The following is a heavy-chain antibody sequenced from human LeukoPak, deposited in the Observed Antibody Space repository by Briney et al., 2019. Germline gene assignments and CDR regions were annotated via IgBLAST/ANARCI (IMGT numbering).Heavy chain of an antibody. J-gene: IGHJ4*02. V-gene: IGHV4-30-4*01. D-gene: IGHD3-10*01. CDR3: AAHYYGSGSYYNEDY. Sequence: SETLSLTCTVSGGSISSGDYYWSWIRQPPGKGLEWIGYIYYSGSTYYNPSLKSRVTISVDTSKNQFSLKLSSVTAADTAVYYCAAHYYGSGSYYNEDYWGQGTLVTVSS. CDR1: GGSISSGDYY. CDR2: IYYSGST.